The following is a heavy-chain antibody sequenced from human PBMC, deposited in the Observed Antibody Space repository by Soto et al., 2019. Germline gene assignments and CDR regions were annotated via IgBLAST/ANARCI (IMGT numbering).Heavy chain of an antibody. CDR1: GDSVSSNSAA. CDR2: TYYKSKWNN. D-gene: IGHD3-10*01. CDR3: TGITWFRGMDV. Sequence: PSQTLSLTCAISGDSVSSNSAAWNWSRQSPSRGLEWLGRTYYKSKWNNDYALSVKSRITINPDTSKNQFSLHLYSVTPQETDVYYSTGITWFRGMDVWVQGTPVTVS. J-gene: IGHJ6*02. V-gene: IGHV6-1*01.